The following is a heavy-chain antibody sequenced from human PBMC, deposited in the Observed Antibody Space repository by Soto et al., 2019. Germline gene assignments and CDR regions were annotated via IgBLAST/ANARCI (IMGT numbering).Heavy chain of an antibody. Sequence: GGSLRLSCAASGFTFSSYAMSWVRQAPGKGLEWVSAISGSGGSTYYADSVKGRFTISRDNSRNTLYLKMNSLRAGDTAKYYCAKEGTSGLYYFDYWGQGTLVTVSS. CDR1: GFTFSSYA. V-gene: IGHV3-23*01. CDR3: AKEGTSGLYYFDY. CDR2: ISGSGGST. D-gene: IGHD6-19*01. J-gene: IGHJ4*02.